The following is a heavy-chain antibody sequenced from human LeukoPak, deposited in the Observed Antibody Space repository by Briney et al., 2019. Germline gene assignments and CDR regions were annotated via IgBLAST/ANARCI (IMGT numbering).Heavy chain of an antibody. CDR1: GFTFSSYG. D-gene: IGHD3-22*01. V-gene: IGHV3-30*03. J-gene: IGHJ4*02. CDR2: ISYDGSNK. CDR3: ARDTLHYYDSSGPTDY. Sequence: GGSLRLSCAASGFTFSSYGMHWVRQAPGKGLEWVAVISYDGSNKYYADSVKGRFTISRDNSKNTLYLQMNSLRAEDTAVYYCARDTLHYYDSSGPTDYWGQGTLVTVSS.